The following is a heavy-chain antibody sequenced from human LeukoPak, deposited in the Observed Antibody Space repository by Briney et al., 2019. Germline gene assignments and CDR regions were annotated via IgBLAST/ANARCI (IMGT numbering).Heavy chain of an antibody. CDR3: ARETQYYDFWSGYYPYYFDY. CDR1: GFTFSSYG. D-gene: IGHD3-3*01. CDR2: IRYDGSNK. Sequence: GGSLRLSCAASGFTFSSYGMHWVRQAPGKGLEWVAFIRYDGSNKYYADSVKGRFTTSRDNSKNTLYLQMNSLRAEDTAVYYCARETQYYDFWSGYYPYYFDYWGQGTLVTVSS. J-gene: IGHJ4*02. V-gene: IGHV3-30*02.